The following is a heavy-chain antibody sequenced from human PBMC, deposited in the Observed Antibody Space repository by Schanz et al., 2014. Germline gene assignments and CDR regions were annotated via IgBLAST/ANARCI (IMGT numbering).Heavy chain of an antibody. V-gene: IGHV1-69*09. Sequence: QVQLVQSGAEVKKPGASVKVSCKASAYTFTSYAFSWVRQAPGQGLEWMGRIIPIVDITNYAQKFLGRVTITADKSTSTAYMELKSLRSADTAVYYCARDIQYHYDTSGPVGAFDIWGQGTVVTVSS. J-gene: IGHJ3*02. CDR1: AYTFTSYA. CDR3: ARDIQYHYDTSGPVGAFDI. CDR2: IIPIVDIT. D-gene: IGHD3-22*01.